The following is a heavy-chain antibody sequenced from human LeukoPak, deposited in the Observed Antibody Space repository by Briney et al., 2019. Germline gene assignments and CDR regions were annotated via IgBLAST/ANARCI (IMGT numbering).Heavy chain of an antibody. CDR1: GYSISSDYY. D-gene: IGHD6-19*01. CDR2: VYHSGST. CDR3: ARATGWYRSGFDC. V-gene: IGHV4-38-2*01. Sequence: SETLSLTCDVSGYSISSDYYWACIRQPPGKGLEWIASVYHSGSTYYSPSLKSRVTISVDTSRSQFSLELYSVAAADTAIYYCARATGWYRSGFDCWGQGTLVTVSS. J-gene: IGHJ4*02.